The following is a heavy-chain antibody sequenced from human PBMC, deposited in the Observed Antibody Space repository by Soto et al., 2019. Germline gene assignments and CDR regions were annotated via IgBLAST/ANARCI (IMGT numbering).Heavy chain of an antibody. CDR1: GGTFSSYA. Sequence: SVKVSCKASGGTFSSYAISWVRQAPGQGLEWMGGIIPIFGTANYAQKFQGRVTITADESTSTAYMELSSLRSEDTAVYYCARSRIGYSSGWYVLGYWGQGTLVTVSS. CDR3: ARSRIGYSSGWYVLGY. CDR2: IIPIFGTA. V-gene: IGHV1-69*13. D-gene: IGHD6-19*01. J-gene: IGHJ4*02.